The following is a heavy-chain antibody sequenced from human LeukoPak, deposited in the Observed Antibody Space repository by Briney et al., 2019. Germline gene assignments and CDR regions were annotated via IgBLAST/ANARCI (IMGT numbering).Heavy chain of an antibody. Sequence: GGSLRLSCAASGFTFSSYSMNWVRQAPGKGLEWVSSISSSSSYIYYADSVKGRFTISRDNAKNSLYLQMNSLRAEDTAVYYCLLVGYFSSTSCYGWGQGTLVTVSS. V-gene: IGHV3-21*01. D-gene: IGHD2-2*01. CDR3: LLVGYFSSTSCYG. CDR2: ISSSSSYI. CDR1: GFTFSSYS. J-gene: IGHJ4*02.